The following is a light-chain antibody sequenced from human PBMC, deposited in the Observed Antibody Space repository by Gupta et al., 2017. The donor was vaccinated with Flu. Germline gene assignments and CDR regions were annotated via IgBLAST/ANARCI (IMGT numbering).Light chain of an antibody. CDR3: QHYYSSPFT. V-gene: IGKV4-1*01. CDR2: WAS. Sequence: DIVMTQSPDSLSVSLGERATINCKSSQTVLYSSNNENYLAWYQQKPGQPPKLLIYWASTRESGVPDRFSGSGSGTDFTLTISSLQAEDVAVYYCQHYYSSPFTFGHGTKVDIK. J-gene: IGKJ3*01. CDR1: QTVLYSSNNENY.